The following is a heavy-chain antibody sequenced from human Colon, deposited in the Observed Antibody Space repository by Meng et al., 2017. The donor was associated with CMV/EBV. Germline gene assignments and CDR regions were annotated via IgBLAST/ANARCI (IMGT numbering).Heavy chain of an antibody. CDR1: GGSISSYY. Sequence: SETLSLTCTVSGGSISSYYWSWIRQPPGKGLEWIGYIYYSGSTNYNPSLKSRVTISVDTSKNQFSLKLSSVTAADTAVYYCARVQWLGAIDYWGQGTLVTVSS. CDR3: ARVQWLGAIDY. V-gene: IGHV4-59*01. J-gene: IGHJ4*02. D-gene: IGHD6-19*01. CDR2: IYYSGST.